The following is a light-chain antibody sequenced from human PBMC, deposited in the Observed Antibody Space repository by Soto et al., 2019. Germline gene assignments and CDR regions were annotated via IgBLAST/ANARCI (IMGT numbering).Light chain of an antibody. CDR2: AAS. V-gene: IGKV1-39*01. J-gene: IGKJ1*01. CDR1: RDIGSA. CDR3: QQSYSTTWT. Sequence: HMTQSPSSLSASVGDRITITCRASRDIGSALSWYQQKPGKAPKLLIYAASSLQSGVPSRFSGSGSGTDFTLTISSLQPEDFATYYCQQSYSTTWTFGQGTKVDI.